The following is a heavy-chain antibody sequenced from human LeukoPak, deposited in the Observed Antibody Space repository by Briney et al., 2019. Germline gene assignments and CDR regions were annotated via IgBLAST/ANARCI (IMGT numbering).Heavy chain of an antibody. Sequence: PSETLSLTCAVYGGSFSGYYWSWIRQPPGKGLEWTGEINHSGSTNYNPSLKSRVTISVDTSKNQFSLKLSSVTAADTAVYYCARGRIAARRGQFDYWGQGTLVTVSS. CDR2: INHSGST. J-gene: IGHJ4*02. CDR1: GGSFSGYY. CDR3: ARGRIAARRGQFDY. V-gene: IGHV4-34*01. D-gene: IGHD6-6*01.